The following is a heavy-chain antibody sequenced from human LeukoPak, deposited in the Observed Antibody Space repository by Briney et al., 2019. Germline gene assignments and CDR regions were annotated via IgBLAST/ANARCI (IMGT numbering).Heavy chain of an antibody. CDR1: GFTFGDYA. D-gene: IGHD3-22*01. J-gene: IGHJ4*02. CDR3: AKDGGIVVVIKGFDY. CDR2: ISWNSDSI. Sequence: HPGGSLRLSCAASGFTFGDYAMHWVRQAPGKGLEWVSGISWNSDSIGYADSVKGRFTISRDNAKNSLYLQMNSLRAEDTALYYCAKDGGIVVVIKGFDYWGQGTLVTVSS. V-gene: IGHV3-9*01.